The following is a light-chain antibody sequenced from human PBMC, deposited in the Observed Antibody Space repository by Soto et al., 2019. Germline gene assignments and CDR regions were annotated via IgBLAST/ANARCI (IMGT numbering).Light chain of an antibody. J-gene: IGKJ1*01. V-gene: IGKV3-11*01. CDR3: QQHSNWTPWT. CDR2: DAS. Sequence: IVLTPSPGTLSVSPGKRATLSCRASQSVSSYLAWYQQKPGQAPRLLIYDASNRGTGIPARFSGSGSGTDFTLTISSLEPQDYAVYYCQQHSNWTPWTFGQGTKVDNK. CDR1: QSVSSY.